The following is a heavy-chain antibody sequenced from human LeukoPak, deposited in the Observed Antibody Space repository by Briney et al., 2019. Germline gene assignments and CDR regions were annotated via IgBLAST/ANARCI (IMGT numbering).Heavy chain of an antibody. Sequence: PGGSLRLSCAASGFTFSTYSMNWVRQAPGKGLEWVSSISSTSTYIYYADSVKGRFTISRDNAKYSLYLQMNNLRAEDTAVYYCARWDRFHGVWGQGTLVTVSS. V-gene: IGHV3-21*01. CDR2: ISSTSTYI. CDR1: GFTFSTYS. CDR3: ARWDRFHGV. J-gene: IGHJ4*02. D-gene: IGHD1-14*01.